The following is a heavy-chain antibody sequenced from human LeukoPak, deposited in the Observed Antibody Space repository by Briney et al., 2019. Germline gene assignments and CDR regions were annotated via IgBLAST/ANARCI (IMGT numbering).Heavy chain of an antibody. J-gene: IGHJ4*02. CDR2: INWNGGST. V-gene: IGHV3-20*04. CDR1: GFTFDDYG. CDR3: ARGTLKAAATDFDY. D-gene: IGHD6-13*01. Sequence: GGSLRLSCAASGFTFDDYGMSWVRQAPGKGLEWVSGINWNGGSTVYADSVKGRFTISRDNAKNSLYLQMNSLRAEDTALYYCARGTLKAAATDFDYWGQGTLVTVSS.